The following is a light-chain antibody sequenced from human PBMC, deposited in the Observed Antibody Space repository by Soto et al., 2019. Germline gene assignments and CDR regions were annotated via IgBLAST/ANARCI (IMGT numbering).Light chain of an antibody. CDR3: QQYHRWPLT. CDR2: GDS. V-gene: IGKV3D-15*01. Sequence: EIVMTQSPATVSVSPGERATLSCRASQTITTNLAWYQQKSGQAPRLLIYGDSTRATGIPARFIGSASGTEFTLTISSLQSEDSAVYFCQQYHRWPLTFGGGTKVDIK. CDR1: QTITTN. J-gene: IGKJ4*01.